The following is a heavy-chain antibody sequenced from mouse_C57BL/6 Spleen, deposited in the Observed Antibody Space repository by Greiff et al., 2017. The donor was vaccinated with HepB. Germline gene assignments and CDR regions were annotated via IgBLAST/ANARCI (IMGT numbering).Heavy chain of an antibody. CDR2: IDPSDSET. J-gene: IGHJ2*01. D-gene: IGHD3-2*02. V-gene: IGHV1-52*01. Sequence: QVQLQQPGAELVRPGSSVKLSCKASGYTFTSYWMHWVKQRPIQGLEWIGNIDPSDSETLYNQKFKDKATLTVDKSSSTAYMQLSSLTSEDSAVYYCAREGDSSGYVEAYFDYWGQGTTLTVSS. CDR3: AREGDSSGYVEAYFDY. CDR1: GYTFTSYW.